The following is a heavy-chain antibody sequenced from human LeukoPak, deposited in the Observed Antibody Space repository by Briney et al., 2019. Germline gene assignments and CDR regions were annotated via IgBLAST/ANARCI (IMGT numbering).Heavy chain of an antibody. D-gene: IGHD2-2*01. J-gene: IGHJ3*02. V-gene: IGHV4-30-2*01. CDR2: IYHSGST. Sequence: PSETLSLTCAVSGGSISSGGYSWSWIRQPPGKGLEWTGYIYHSGSTYYNPSLKSRVTISVDRSKNQFSLKLSSVTAADTAVYYCARVESSSRAFDIWGQGTMVTVSS. CDR3: ARVESSSRAFDI. CDR1: GGSISSGGYS.